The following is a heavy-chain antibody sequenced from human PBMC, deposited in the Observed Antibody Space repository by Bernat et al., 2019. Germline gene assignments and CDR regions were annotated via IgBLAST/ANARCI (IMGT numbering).Heavy chain of an antibody. D-gene: IGHD3-10*01. V-gene: IGHV3-23*04. Sequence: EIQLVESGGALVQPGGSLRLSCAASGSTFSSYAMSWVRQAPVTGLEWVSIISGSGGSTYYADSVNGRFTISRDNSKNTLYLQMNGLRAEDTAVYYCAKAVRTDYFDYWGQGTLVTVSS. CDR1: GSTFSSYA. CDR3: AKAVRTDYFDY. CDR2: ISGSGGST. J-gene: IGHJ4*02.